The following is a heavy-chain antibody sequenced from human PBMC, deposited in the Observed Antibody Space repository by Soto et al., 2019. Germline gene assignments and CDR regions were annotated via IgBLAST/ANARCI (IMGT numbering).Heavy chain of an antibody. J-gene: IGHJ6*02. CDR1: GFTFSSYA. CDR3: SYYYYGMDV. Sequence: QSVGSLRLSCAASGFTFSSYAMHWVRQAPGKGLEWVAVISYDGSNKYYADSVKGRFTISRDNSKNTLYLQMNSLRAEDTAVYYYSYYYYGMDVWGQGTTVTVSS. V-gene: IGHV3-30-3*01. CDR2: ISYDGSNK.